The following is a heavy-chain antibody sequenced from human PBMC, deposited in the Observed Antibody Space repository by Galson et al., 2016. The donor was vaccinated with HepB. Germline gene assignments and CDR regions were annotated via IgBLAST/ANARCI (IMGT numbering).Heavy chain of an antibody. V-gene: IGHV3-23*01. J-gene: IGHJ4*02. D-gene: IGHD3-22*01. Sequence: SLRLSCAASGFTFSSYAMSWVRQAPGKGLEWVSAISGSGDRTYYADSVKGRFTISRDNSKNTLYLQMNSLRAEDTAVYFCAKDWGFWNYDSSGTLDYLGQGTRLTVSS. CDR2: ISGSGDRT. CDR1: GFTFSSYA. CDR3: AKDWGFWNYDSSGTLDY.